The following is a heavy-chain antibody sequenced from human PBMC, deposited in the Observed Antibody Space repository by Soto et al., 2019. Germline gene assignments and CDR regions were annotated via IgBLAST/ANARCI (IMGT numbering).Heavy chain of an antibody. CDR1: GGTFSSYA. CDR2: LIPIFGTA. Sequence: QVQLVQSGAEVKKPGSSVKVSCKASGGTFSSYAISWVLQAPGQGLEWMGGLIPIFGTANYAQKFQGRVTITADKSPSTAYMELSSLRSEDTAVYYCASPGHYYGSGRNGMDVWGQGTTVTVSS. CDR3: ASPGHYYGSGRNGMDV. V-gene: IGHV1-69*06. D-gene: IGHD3-10*01. J-gene: IGHJ6*02.